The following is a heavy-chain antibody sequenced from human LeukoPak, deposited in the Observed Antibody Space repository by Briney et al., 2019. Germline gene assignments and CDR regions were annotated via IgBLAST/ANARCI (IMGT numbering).Heavy chain of an antibody. CDR2: IYYSGST. V-gene: IGHV4-59*12. D-gene: IGHD3-22*01. CDR1: GGSISSYY. CDR3: ARRPRGMIVVSNYFDY. Sequence: SETLSLTCTVSGGSISSYYWSWIRQPPGKGLEWIGYIYYSGSTNYNPSLKSRVTISVDTSKKQFSLKLSSVTAADTAVYYCARRPRGMIVVSNYFDYWGQGTLVTVSS. J-gene: IGHJ4*02.